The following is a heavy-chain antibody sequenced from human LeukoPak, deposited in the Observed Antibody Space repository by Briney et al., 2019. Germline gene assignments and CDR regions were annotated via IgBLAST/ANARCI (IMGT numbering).Heavy chain of an antibody. D-gene: IGHD3-16*02. Sequence: ASVKVSCKASGYTFTSYDINWVRQATGQGLEWMGWINPNSGNTGYAQKFQGRVTMTRNTYISTAYMELSRLRSEVTAVYYCARVRSRRALHDYYYMDVWGKGTTVTISS. CDR2: INPNSGNT. CDR3: ARVRSRRALHDYYYMDV. J-gene: IGHJ6*03. V-gene: IGHV1-8*01. CDR1: GYTFTSYD.